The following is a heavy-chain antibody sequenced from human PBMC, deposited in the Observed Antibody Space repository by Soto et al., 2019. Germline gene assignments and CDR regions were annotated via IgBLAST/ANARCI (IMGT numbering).Heavy chain of an antibody. Sequence: GGSLRLSCKGSGFTFSSYAIQWVRKATGKGLERVVPSSDDGTNTQTADSVKGRFTIAGDNPRNTVYLQMSSLRAGDTASYYWAKKARIIAAAGKDDFDNGGQGTQVTVSA. V-gene: IGHV3-30-3*02. CDR3: AKKARIIAAAGKDDFDN. D-gene: IGHD6-13*01. CDR1: GFTFSSYA. J-gene: IGHJ4*02. CDR2: SSDDGTNT.